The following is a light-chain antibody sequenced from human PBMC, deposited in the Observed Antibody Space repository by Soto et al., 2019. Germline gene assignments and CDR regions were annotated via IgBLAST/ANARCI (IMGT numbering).Light chain of an antibody. Sequence: QSALTQPASVSGSPGQSITISCTGTSSDVGGYNYVSWYQQHPGKAPNLMIYDVSNRPSGVSNRFSGSKSGNTASLTISGLQAEDEADYYCSSYTSSGTLVVFGGGTKLTVL. J-gene: IGLJ2*01. CDR3: SSYTSSGTLVV. V-gene: IGLV2-14*01. CDR1: SSDVGGYNY. CDR2: DVS.